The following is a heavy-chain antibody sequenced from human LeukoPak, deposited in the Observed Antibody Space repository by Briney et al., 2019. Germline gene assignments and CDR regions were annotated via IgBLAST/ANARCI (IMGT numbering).Heavy chain of an antibody. J-gene: IGHJ4*02. D-gene: IGHD6-19*01. CDR3: ARSRGLGSGWSISDY. V-gene: IGHV3-66*01. CDR1: GFTISSKH. Sequence: PGGSLRLSCAASGFTISSKHMSWVRQAPGKGLEWVSVFYSGGTSSYADSVKGRFTISRDNSKNTLYLQMDSLRAEDTAVYYCARSRGLGSGWSISDYWGQGTLVTVSS. CDR2: FYSGGTS.